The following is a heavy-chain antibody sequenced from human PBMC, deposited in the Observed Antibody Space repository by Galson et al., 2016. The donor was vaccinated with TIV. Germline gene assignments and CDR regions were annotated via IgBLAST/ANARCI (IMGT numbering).Heavy chain of an antibody. J-gene: IGHJ3*01. CDR2: INHRGST. CDR3: ASPFPGGDDFWSAYYDAFDV. V-gene: IGHV4-34*01. Sequence: ETLSLTCEVYGGSFNRYYWTWIRQPPGKGLEWIGQINHRGSTKYNPSLNSRVTISVDTSKNQFSLKMTSMTAADTAVYYCASPFPGGDDFWSAYYDAFDVWGQGTMVTTSS. CDR1: GGSFNRYY. D-gene: IGHD3-3*01.